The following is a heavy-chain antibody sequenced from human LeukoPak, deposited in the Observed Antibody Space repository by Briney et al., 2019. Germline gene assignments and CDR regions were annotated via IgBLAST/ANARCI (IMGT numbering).Heavy chain of an antibody. D-gene: IGHD3-10*01. CDR2: ISGSGGST. J-gene: IGHJ6*02. CDR1: GFTFSSYA. V-gene: IGHV3-23*01. Sequence: HAGGSLRLSCTASGFTFSSYAMSWVRQAPGKGLEWVSAISGSGGSTYYADSVKGRFTISRGNSKNTLYLQMNSLRAEDTAVYYCAKDRYYASGSPTRHYYGMDVWGQGTTVTVSS. CDR3: AKDRYYASGSPTRHYYGMDV.